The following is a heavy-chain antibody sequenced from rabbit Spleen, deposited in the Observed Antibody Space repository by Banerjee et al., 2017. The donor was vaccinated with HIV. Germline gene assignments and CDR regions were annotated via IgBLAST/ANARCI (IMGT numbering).Heavy chain of an antibody. CDR3: ANAYDSNSGYNL. J-gene: IGHJ4*01. D-gene: IGHD1-1*01. Sequence: QSLEESGGDLVKPGASLTLTCTASGFSFSSSAWICWVRQAPGKGLEWIACIYIGSSGTTYYASWAKGRFTISKTSSTTVTLQMTSLTAADTATYFCANAYDSNSGYNLWGPGTLVTVS. V-gene: IGHV1S40*01. CDR1: GFSFSSSAW. CDR2: IYIGSSGTT.